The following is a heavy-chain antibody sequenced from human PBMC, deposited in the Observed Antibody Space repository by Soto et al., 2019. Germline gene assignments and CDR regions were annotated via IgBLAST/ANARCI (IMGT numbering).Heavy chain of an antibody. Sequence: ASVKVSCKASGGTFSSYAISWVRQAPGQGLEWMGGIIPIFGTANYAQKFQGRVTITADESTSTAYMELSSLRSEDTAVYYCARERPDYDYVWGSYFGINLPFYYFDYRGQGTLVTVS. CDR1: GGTFSSYA. CDR2: IIPIFGTA. V-gene: IGHV1-69*13. J-gene: IGHJ4*02. D-gene: IGHD3-16*01. CDR3: ARERPDYDYVWGSYFGINLPFYYFDY.